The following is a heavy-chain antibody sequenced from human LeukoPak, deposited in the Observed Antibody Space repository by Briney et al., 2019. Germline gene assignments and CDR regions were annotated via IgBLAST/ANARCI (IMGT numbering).Heavy chain of an antibody. V-gene: IGHV4-4*07. D-gene: IGHD2-2*01. J-gene: IGHJ3*02. Sequence: KSSETLSLTCNVSGGSISNYCWSWIRQPAGKGLELIGRIYTSGSTNYNPSLKSRVTMSVDTSKNQFSLKLSSVTAADTAVYYCARSRCSSISCASRGAFDIWGQGTMVTVSS. CDR2: IYTSGST. CDR3: ARSRCSSISCASRGAFDI. CDR1: GGSISNYC.